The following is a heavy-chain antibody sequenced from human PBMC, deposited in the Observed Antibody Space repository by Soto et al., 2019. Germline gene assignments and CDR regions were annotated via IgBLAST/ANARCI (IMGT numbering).Heavy chain of an antibody. CDR3: ARGGKHCSNGVCSMYGMDV. J-gene: IGHJ6*01. CDR1: GYTFTSYG. V-gene: IGHV1-18*01. Sequence: QVQLVQSGAEVKKPGASVKVSCKASGYTFTSYGISWVRQAPGQGLEWMGWISAYNGNTNYAQKFQGRVTMTGDTSTRPDYLELSRLRCDDTAVHYCARGGKHCSNGVCSMYGMDVWGEGTKVTVSS. CDR2: ISAYNGNT. D-gene: IGHD2-8*01.